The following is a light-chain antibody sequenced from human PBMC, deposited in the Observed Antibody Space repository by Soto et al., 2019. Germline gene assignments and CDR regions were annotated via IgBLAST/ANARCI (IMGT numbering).Light chain of an antibody. CDR3: HQYVASPRT. CDR1: QSIAGGY. CDR2: GAY. J-gene: IGKJ1*01. Sequence: EIVLTQSLRTLSLSPGERATLSCRASQSIAGGYLAWYQHRPGQAPRLLISGAYRRAAGIPDRFSGSGSGTDFTLTISKLQPEDFAVYYCHQYVASPRTFGQGTKVEFK. V-gene: IGKV3-20*01.